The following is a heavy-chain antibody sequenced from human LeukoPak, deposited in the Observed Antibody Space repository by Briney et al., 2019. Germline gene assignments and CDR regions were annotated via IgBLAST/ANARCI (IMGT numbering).Heavy chain of an antibody. D-gene: IGHD3-10*01. J-gene: IGHJ4*02. Sequence: QPGGSLRLSCAASGFTFSSYSMNWVRQAPGEGLEWVSYISSSSSTIYYADSVKGRFTISRDNSKNTLYLQMNSLRAEDTAVYYCAKDRDYGSAIDYWGQGTLVTVSS. CDR2: ISSSSSTI. CDR3: AKDRDYGSAIDY. CDR1: GFTFSSYS. V-gene: IGHV3-48*01.